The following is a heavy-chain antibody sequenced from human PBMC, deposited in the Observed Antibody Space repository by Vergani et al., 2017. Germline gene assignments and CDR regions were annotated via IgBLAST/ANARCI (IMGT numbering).Heavy chain of an antibody. CDR3: ARDYPKWELQGYFDY. CDR1: GFTFSSYS. J-gene: IGHJ4*02. Sequence: EVQLVESGGGLVKPGGSLRLSCAASGFTFSSYSMNWVRQAPGKGLEWVSSISSSSSYIYYADSVKGRFTISRDNAKNSLYLQMNSLRAEDTAVYYCARDYPKWELQGYFDYWGQGTLVTVPS. D-gene: IGHD1-26*01. CDR2: ISSSSSYI. V-gene: IGHV3-21*01.